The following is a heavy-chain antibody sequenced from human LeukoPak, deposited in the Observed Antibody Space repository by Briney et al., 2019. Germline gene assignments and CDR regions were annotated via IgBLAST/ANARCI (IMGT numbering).Heavy chain of an antibody. D-gene: IGHD6-13*01. V-gene: IGHV3-30*18. CDR2: ISYDGSNK. CDR3: AKSSPFGTTWYGAIDV. Sequence: GGSLRLSCAASGFTFSSYGMHWVRQAPGKGLEWVAVISYDGSNKYYADSVRGRFTISRDNSKNTLFLQMDSLGADDTAVYYCAKSSPFGTTWYGAIDVWGHGTTVTVSS. J-gene: IGHJ6*02. CDR1: GFTFSSYG.